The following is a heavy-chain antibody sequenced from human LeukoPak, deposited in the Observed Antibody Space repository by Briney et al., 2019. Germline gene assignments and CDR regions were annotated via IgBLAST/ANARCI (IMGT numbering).Heavy chain of an antibody. J-gene: IGHJ4*02. CDR1: GFTFSSYA. D-gene: IGHD3-22*01. CDR2: ISGSGGST. V-gene: IGHV3-23*01. CDR3: AKSPFAGAMIVVPYYFDY. Sequence: GGSLRLSCAASGFTFSSYAMSWVRQAPGKGLEWVSAISGSGGSTYYADSVKGRFTISRDNSKNTLYLQMNSLRAEDTAVYYCAKSPFAGAMIVVPYYFDYWGQGTLVTVSS.